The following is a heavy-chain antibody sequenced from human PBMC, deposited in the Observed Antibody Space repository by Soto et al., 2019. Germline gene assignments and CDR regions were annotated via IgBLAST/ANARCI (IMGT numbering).Heavy chain of an antibody. V-gene: IGHV4-34*01. D-gene: IGHD2-2*01. J-gene: IGHJ4*02. CDR3: ARRVTMQYYFDY. CDR2: INDSGST. Sequence: QVQLQQWGAGLLKPSETLSRTCAVYGGSLSGYYWSWIRQPPGKGLEWIGEINDSGSTNYNPSFKSRXXIXAXXSKNQFSLKLTSVTAADTAVYYCARRVTMQYYFDYWGQGTLVPVFS. CDR1: GGSLSGYY.